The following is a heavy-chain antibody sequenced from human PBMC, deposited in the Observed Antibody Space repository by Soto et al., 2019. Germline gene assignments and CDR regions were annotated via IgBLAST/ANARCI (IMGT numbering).Heavy chain of an antibody. CDR2: IYYSGST. V-gene: IGHV4-59*01. CDR3: ARVVIAAAGRDWFDP. Sequence: PSETLSLTCTVSGGSISSYYWSWIRQPPGKGLEWIGYIYYSGSTNYNPSLKSRVTISVDTSKNQFSLKLSSVTAADTAVYYCARVVIAAAGRDWFDPWGQGTLVTVS. J-gene: IGHJ5*02. D-gene: IGHD6-13*01. CDR1: GGSISSYY.